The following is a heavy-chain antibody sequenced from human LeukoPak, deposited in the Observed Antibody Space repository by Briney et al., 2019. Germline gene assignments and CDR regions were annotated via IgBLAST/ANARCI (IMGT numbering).Heavy chain of an antibody. D-gene: IGHD6-19*01. J-gene: IGHJ4*02. CDR3: ARLASAWNFDY. V-gene: IGHV5-51*01. Sequence: HGESLKISRKGSGYSFTSYWIGWVRQMPGKDLEWMGIFSPGDSDSRYSPSFQGQVTISADKSISTVYLQWSSLKASDTAMDYCARLASAWNFDYWGQGTLVTVSS. CDR1: GYSFTSYW. CDR2: FSPGDSDS.